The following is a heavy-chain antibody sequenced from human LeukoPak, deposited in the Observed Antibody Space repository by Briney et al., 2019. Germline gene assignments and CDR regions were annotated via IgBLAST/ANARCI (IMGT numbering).Heavy chain of an antibody. CDR2: INHSGST. D-gene: IGHD2-15*01. J-gene: IGHJ3*02. V-gene: IGHV4-34*01. Sequence: PSETLSLTCAVYGGSFSGYYWSWIRQPPGKGLEWIGEINHSGSTNYNPSLKSRVTISVDKSKNQFSLKLSSVTAADTAVYYCARGVGYCSGGSCRDAFDIWGQGTMVTVSS. CDR3: ARGVGYCSGGSCRDAFDI. CDR1: GGSFSGYY.